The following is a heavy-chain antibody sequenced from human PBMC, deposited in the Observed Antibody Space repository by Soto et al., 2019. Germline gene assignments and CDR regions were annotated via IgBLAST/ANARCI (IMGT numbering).Heavy chain of an antibody. CDR3: ARALPAKLNYYYYMDV. CDR2: IIPIVGMV. V-gene: IGHV1-69*02. D-gene: IGHD2-2*01. Sequence: QVQLVQSGAEVKKPGSSVKLSCKSSGDTFSSYTINWVRQAPGQGLEWMGRIIPIVGMVNFAQRFEGRITITADKFTSTAYMELSSLSSEDTAVYYCARALPAKLNYYYYMDVWGKGTTVTVSS. J-gene: IGHJ6*03. CDR1: GDTFSSYT.